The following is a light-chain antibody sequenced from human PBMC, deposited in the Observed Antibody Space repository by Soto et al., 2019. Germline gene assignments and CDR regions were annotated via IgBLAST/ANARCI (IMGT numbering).Light chain of an antibody. V-gene: IGLV1-47*01. Sequence: QSVLTQPPSASGTPGQRVTISCSGSSSNIGSNYVYWCQQLRGAAPKVLIYRNNQRPSWVPDRFSASKSGTSASLAVGGLRSEDEADYYCVAWDDSLNSWVFGGGTKLTVL. CDR1: SSNIGSNY. J-gene: IGLJ3*02. CDR2: RNN. CDR3: VAWDDSLNSWV.